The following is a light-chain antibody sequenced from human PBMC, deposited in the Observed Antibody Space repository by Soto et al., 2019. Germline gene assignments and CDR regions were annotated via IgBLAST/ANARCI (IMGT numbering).Light chain of an antibody. V-gene: IGKV3-15*01. CDR3: QQYNKWPPYT. CDR2: GAS. Sequence: EIVMTQSPATLSVSPGERATLSCRASQSVSSNLAWYQQKPGQAPRLLIYGASTRATGIPARFSGSGSGTEFTLAISSLQSEDGAVYYCQQYNKWPPYTFRQGTKLEI. J-gene: IGKJ2*01. CDR1: QSVSSN.